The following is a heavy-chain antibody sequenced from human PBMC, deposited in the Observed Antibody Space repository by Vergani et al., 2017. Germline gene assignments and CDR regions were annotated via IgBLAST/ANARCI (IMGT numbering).Heavy chain of an antibody. D-gene: IGHD3-3*01. CDR1: GGSISSSNW. V-gene: IGHV4-4*02. Sequence: QVQLQESGPGLVKPSGTLSLTCAVSGGSISSSNWWSWVRQPPGKGLEWIGEIYHSGSTHYNPSLKSRVPISVDKSKNQFSLKLSSVTAADTAVDYCARDRDDFWSGGGGWFDPWGQGTLVTVSS. CDR3: ARDRDDFWSGGGGWFDP. J-gene: IGHJ5*02. CDR2: IYHSGST.